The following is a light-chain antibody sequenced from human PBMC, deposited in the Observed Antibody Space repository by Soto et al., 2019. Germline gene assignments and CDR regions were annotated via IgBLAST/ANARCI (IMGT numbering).Light chain of an antibody. CDR3: SSYAGYNNLL. Sequence: QSALTQPPSASGSPGQSVTISCTGTSSDVGVYNYVSWYQQHPGKAPKLMIYEVSKRPSGVPDRFSGSKSGNTASLTVSGLQAEDEADYHCSSYAGYNNLLFGGGTQLTVL. CDR2: EVS. J-gene: IGLJ2*01. CDR1: SSDVGVYNY. V-gene: IGLV2-8*01.